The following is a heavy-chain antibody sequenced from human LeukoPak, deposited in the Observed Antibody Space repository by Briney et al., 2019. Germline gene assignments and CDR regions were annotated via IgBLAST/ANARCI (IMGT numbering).Heavy chain of an antibody. D-gene: IGHD1-26*01. CDR1: GFTFSNYE. Sequence: PGGSLRLSCAASGFTFSNYEMNWVRQAPGKGLEWVSYISSSAGTTYYADSVKGRSTISRDNSKNTLYLQMNSLRAEDTAVYYCARGGSYLSAFDIWGQGTTVTVSS. CDR2: ISSSAGTT. V-gene: IGHV3-48*03. CDR3: ARGGSYLSAFDI. J-gene: IGHJ3*02.